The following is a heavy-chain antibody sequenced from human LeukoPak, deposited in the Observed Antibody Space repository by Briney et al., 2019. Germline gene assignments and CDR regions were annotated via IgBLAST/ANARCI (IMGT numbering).Heavy chain of an antibody. Sequence: SGGSLRLSCAASGFTFSSYWMSWVRQAPGKGLEWAANIKQDGSEKYYVDSVKGRFTISRDNAKNPLYLQMNSLRAEDTAVYYCARRSPYSSSRIPDYWGQGTLVTVSS. CDR3: ARRSPYSSSRIPDY. CDR2: IKQDGSEK. D-gene: IGHD6-6*01. V-gene: IGHV3-7*01. J-gene: IGHJ4*02. CDR1: GFTFSSYW.